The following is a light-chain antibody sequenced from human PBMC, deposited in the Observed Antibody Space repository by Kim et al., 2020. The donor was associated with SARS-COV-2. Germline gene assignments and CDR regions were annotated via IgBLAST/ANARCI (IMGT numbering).Light chain of an antibody. CDR1: QIVGTN. CDR3: QQYVSWM. CDR2: GAS. Sequence: LSVSPGERATLSCRASQIVGTNLAWYQQKPGQSPRLLIYGASTRATGVPGRFSGSGSGTELTLTISSLQSEDFAVYYCQQYVSWMFGQGTKVDIK. V-gene: IGKV3-15*01. J-gene: IGKJ1*01.